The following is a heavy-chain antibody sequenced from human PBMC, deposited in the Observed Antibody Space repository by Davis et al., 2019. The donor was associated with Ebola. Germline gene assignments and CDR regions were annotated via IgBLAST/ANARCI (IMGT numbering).Heavy chain of an antibody. J-gene: IGHJ6*04. CDR1: GFTFSSYA. D-gene: IGHD3-3*01. CDR2: ISYDGSNK. Sequence: GESLKISCAASGFTFSSYAMHWVRQAPGKGLEWVAVISYDGSNKYYADSVKGRFTISRDNSKNTLYLQMNSLRAEDTAVYYCAKGSVTIFGVAPDYYGMEVWGKGTTVTVSS. CDR3: AKGSVTIFGVAPDYYGMEV. V-gene: IGHV3-30-3*01.